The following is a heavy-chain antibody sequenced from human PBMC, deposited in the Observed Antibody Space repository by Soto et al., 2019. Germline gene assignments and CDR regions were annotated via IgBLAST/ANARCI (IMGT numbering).Heavy chain of an antibody. CDR3: ARATECTALDI. D-gene: IGHD2-8*02. V-gene: IGHV3-53*02. Sequence: DVQLVETGGGLIQPGGSLRLSCAASGFSVSSDYMNWVPQDPGKGLEWVSVIYSGGSTYYADSVRGRFTISRDNSEHTLFLQMNSMRAEDTAVYYCARATECTALDIWGQGTMVTVSS. J-gene: IGHJ3*02. CDR1: GFSVSSDY. CDR2: IYSGGST.